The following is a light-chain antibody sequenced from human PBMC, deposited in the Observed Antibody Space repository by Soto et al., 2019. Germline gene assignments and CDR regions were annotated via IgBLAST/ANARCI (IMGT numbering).Light chain of an antibody. V-gene: IGKV1-5*01. CDR2: DAS. CDR1: QTISSW. Sequence: DIQMTQSPSTLSGSVGDRVTITCRASQTISSWLAWYQQKPGKAPKLLIYDASSLESGVPSRFSGSGSGTEFTLTITSLQPDDFATYYCQQYTSDSWTFGQGTKGDIK. CDR3: QQYTSDSWT. J-gene: IGKJ1*01.